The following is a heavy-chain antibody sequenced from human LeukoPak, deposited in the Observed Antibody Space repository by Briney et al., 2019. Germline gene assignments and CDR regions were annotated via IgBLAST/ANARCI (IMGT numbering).Heavy chain of an antibody. D-gene: IGHD2-15*01. Sequence: GRSLRLSCAASGFTFSSHGMHWVRQAPGKGLEWVAVISYDGSNKYYADSVKGRFTISRDNSKNTLYLQMHSLRAEDTAVYYCAKERGCSGGSCYSAAFDIWGQGTMVTVSS. CDR3: AKERGCSGGSCYSAAFDI. V-gene: IGHV3-30*18. J-gene: IGHJ3*02. CDR2: ISYDGSNK. CDR1: GFTFSSHG.